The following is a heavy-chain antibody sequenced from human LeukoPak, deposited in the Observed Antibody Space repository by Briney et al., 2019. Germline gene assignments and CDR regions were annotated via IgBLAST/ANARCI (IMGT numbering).Heavy chain of an antibody. CDR2: IYPGDSDT. D-gene: IGHD3-3*01. CDR1: GYSFTSYW. Sequence: GESLKISCKGSGYSFTSYWIGWVRQMPGKGLEWMGIIYPGDSDTRYSPSFQGQVTISADKSISTAYRQWSSLKASDTAMYYCAMTYDFWSGYFPPDYWGQGTLVTVSS. CDR3: AMTYDFWSGYFPPDY. J-gene: IGHJ4*02. V-gene: IGHV5-51*01.